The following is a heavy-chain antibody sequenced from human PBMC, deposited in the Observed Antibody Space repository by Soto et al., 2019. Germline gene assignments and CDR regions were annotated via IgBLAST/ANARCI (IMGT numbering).Heavy chain of an antibody. CDR3: ARGVDSSSWYSFNWFDP. D-gene: IGHD6-13*01. CDR2: IYYSGST. J-gene: IGHJ5*02. Sequence: QVQLQESGPGLVKPSETLSLTCTVSGGSISSYYWSWIRQPPGKGLEWIGYIYYSGSTNYNPSLKSRVTLSVDTSKNQFSLKLSSVTAADTAVYYCARGVDSSSWYSFNWFDPWGQGTLVTVSS. V-gene: IGHV4-59*01. CDR1: GGSISSYY.